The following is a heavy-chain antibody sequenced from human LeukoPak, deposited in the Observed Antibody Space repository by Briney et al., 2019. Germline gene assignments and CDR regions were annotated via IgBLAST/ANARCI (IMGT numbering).Heavy chain of an antibody. D-gene: IGHD2-8*01. J-gene: IGHJ6*02. V-gene: IGHV3-21*01. CDR3: ARDLLARKAYIVLSPRYYYYGMDV. CDR1: GFTFSSYS. CDR2: ISSSSSYI. Sequence: GGSLRLSCAASGFTFSSYSMNWVRQAPGKGLEWVSSISSSSSYIYYADSVKGRFTISRDNAKNSLYLQMNSLRAEDTAVYYCARDLLARKAYIVLSPRYYYYGMDVWGQGTTVTVSS.